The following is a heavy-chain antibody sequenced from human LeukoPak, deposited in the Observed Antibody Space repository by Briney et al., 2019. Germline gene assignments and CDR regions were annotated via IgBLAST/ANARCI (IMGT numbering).Heavy chain of an antibody. CDR1: GFPFSSYG. J-gene: IGHJ4*02. Sequence: GGSLRLSCAASGFPFSSYGMSWVRQAPGNGLEGVSAISPSGDSTYCADSVKGRFTISRDNSMNTLYLQMRSLRAEDTAVYYCVNDGRWYWNYWGQGTLVTVSS. CDR2: ISPSGDST. CDR3: VNDGRWYWNY. V-gene: IGHV3-23*01. D-gene: IGHD6-13*01.